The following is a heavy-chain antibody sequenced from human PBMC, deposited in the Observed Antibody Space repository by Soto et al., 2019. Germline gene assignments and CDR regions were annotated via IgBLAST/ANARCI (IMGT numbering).Heavy chain of an antibody. Sequence: GGSLRLSCAASGFTFSSYAMSWVRQAPGKGLEWVSAISGSGGSTYYADSVKGRFTISGDNSKNTLYLQMNSLRAEDTAVYYCAKGGGYYPYYGMDVWGQGTTVTVSS. CDR1: GFTFSSYA. CDR3: AKGGGYYPYYGMDV. J-gene: IGHJ6*02. CDR2: ISGSGGST. D-gene: IGHD3-22*01. V-gene: IGHV3-23*01.